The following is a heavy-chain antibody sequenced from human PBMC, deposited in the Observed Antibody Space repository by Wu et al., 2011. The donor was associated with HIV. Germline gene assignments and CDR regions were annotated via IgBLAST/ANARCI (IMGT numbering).Heavy chain of an antibody. CDR3: ARDRTALVRAPFDI. J-gene: IGHJ3*02. V-gene: IGHV1-46*01. D-gene: IGHD5-18*01. CDR2: INPSGGST. CDR1: GATFSSYA. Sequence: QVQLVQSGAEVKKPGSSVKVSCKASGATFSSYAISWVRQAPGQGLEWMGIINPSGGSTSYAQKFQGRVTMTRDTSTSTVYMELSSLRSEDTAVYYCARDRTALVRAPFDIWAKGQWSRLF.